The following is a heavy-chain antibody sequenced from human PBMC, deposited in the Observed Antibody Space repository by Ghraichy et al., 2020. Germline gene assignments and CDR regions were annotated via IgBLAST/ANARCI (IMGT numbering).Heavy chain of an antibody. CDR1: GGTFSSYA. CDR2: IIPIFGIA. J-gene: IGHJ6*02. CDR3: ATYCSSTSCYSTVMDYYYGMDV. V-gene: IGHV1-69*10. D-gene: IGHD2-2*01. Sequence: SVKVSCKASGGTFSSYAISWVRQAPGQGLEWMVGIIPIFGIANYAQKFQGRVTITADKSTSTAYMELSSLRSEDTAVYYCATYCSSTSCYSTVMDYYYGMDVWGQGTTVTVSS.